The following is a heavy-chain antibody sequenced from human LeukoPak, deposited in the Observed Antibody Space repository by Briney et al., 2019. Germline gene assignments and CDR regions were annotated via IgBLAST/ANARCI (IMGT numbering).Heavy chain of an antibody. CDR1: GYSISIGYY. Sequence: KPSETLSLTCTVSGYSISIGYYWGWIRPPPGKGLEWIGSIYHSGSTYYNPSLKSRVTISVDTSKNQFSLKLSSVTAADTAVYYCAREVQLERYWIFNDAFDIWGQGTMVTVSS. CDR3: AREVQLERYWIFNDAFDI. D-gene: IGHD1-1*01. V-gene: IGHV4-38-2*02. CDR2: IYHSGST. J-gene: IGHJ3*02.